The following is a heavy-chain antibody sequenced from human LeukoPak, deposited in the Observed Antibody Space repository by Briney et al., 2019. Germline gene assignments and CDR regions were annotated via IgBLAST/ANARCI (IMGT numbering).Heavy chain of an antibody. V-gene: IGHV3-23*01. D-gene: IGHD2-8*02. CDR1: GFTFSTFA. J-gene: IGHJ4*02. Sequence: GGSLRLSCVASGFTFSTFAMIWVRQPPGKGLEWVSSIFPSGGEIHYADSVRGRFTISRDNSKSTLSLQMNSLRVEGTAIYYCATYRQVLLPFESWGQGTLVTVSS. CDR3: ATYRQVLLPFES. CDR2: IFPSGGEI.